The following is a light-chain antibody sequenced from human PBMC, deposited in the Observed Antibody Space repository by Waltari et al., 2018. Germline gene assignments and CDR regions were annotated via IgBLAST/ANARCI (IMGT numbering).Light chain of an antibody. CDR3: SSYTSSSTFV. CDR1: SSDVCGYNY. Sequence: QPALPQPAAVSGSPGQSITISCTGTSSDVCGYNYVSWYQQHPGKAPKLMMYDVSKRPSGVSTRFSGSKSGNTASLTISGLQAEDEADYYCSSYTSSSTFVFGTGTKVTV. CDR2: DVS. J-gene: IGLJ1*01. V-gene: IGLV2-14*01.